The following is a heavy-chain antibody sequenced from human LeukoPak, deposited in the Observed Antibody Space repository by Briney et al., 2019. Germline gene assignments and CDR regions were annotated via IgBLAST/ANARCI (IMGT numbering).Heavy chain of an antibody. Sequence: KASETLSLTCTVSGGSISSGSYYWSWIRQPAGKGLEWIGRIYTSGSTNYNPSLKSRVTISVDTSKNQFSLKLSSVTAADTAVYYCARRLRFLEWLLGDAFDIWGQGTMVTVSS. V-gene: IGHV4-61*02. D-gene: IGHD3-3*01. J-gene: IGHJ3*02. CDR1: GGSISSGSYY. CDR2: IYTSGST. CDR3: ARRLRFLEWLLGDAFDI.